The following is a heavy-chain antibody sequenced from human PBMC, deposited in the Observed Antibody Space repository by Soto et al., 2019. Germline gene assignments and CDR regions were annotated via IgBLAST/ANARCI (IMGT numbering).Heavy chain of an antibody. CDR3: ARGGYYDGSGYNAFGS. V-gene: IGHV4-31*03. CDR2: IYYSGST. J-gene: IGHJ3*02. CDR1: GVSISSGGYY. D-gene: IGHD3-22*01. Sequence: QVQLQESGPGLVKPSQTLSLTCTVSGVSISSGGYYWSWIRQHPGKGLEWIGYIYYSGSTYYNPSLKSRVTISVGTSKNQFSLKLSSVTAADTAVYYCARGGYYDGSGYNAFGSWGQGTMVTVSS.